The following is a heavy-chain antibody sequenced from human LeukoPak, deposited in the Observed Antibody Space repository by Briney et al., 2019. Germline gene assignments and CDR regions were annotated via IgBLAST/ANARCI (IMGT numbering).Heavy chain of an antibody. Sequence: SVKVSCKASGGTFSSYAISWVRQAPGQGLEWMGRIIPIFGTANYAQKFQGRVTITTDESTSAAYMELSSLRSEDTAVYYCARVDRYSSGLDYWGQGTLVTVSS. CDR1: GGTFSSYA. V-gene: IGHV1-69*05. J-gene: IGHJ4*02. CDR2: IIPIFGTA. D-gene: IGHD6-19*01. CDR3: ARVDRYSSGLDY.